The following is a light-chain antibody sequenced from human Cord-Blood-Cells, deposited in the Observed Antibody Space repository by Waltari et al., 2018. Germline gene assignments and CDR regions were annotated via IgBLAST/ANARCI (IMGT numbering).Light chain of an antibody. Sequence: SYDLSQPPSVSVSPGQTARIPCTGGELGDKYICWDQQKPGQSPVLVIYQDSKRPSGIPERFSGSNSGNTATLTISGTQAMDEADYYCQAWDSSTAVFGGGTKLTVL. J-gene: IGLJ2*01. CDR2: QDS. V-gene: IGLV3-1*01. CDR3: QAWDSSTAV. CDR1: ELGDKY.